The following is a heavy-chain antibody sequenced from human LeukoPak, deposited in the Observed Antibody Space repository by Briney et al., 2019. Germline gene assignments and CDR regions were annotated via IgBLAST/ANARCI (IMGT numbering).Heavy chain of an antibody. V-gene: IGHV4-59*01. CDR3: ARDGSGSYGFDY. Sequence: SETLSLTCTVSGGSISSYYWSWIRQPPGKGLEWIGYIYYSGGTNYNPSLKSRVTISVDTSKNQFSLKLSSVTAADTAVYYCARDGSGSYGFDYWGQGTLVTVSS. CDR1: GGSISSYY. J-gene: IGHJ4*02. D-gene: IGHD3-10*01. CDR2: IYYSGGT.